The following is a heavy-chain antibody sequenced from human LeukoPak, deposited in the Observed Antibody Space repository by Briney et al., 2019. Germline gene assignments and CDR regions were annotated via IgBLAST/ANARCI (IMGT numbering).Heavy chain of an antibody. Sequence: SETLPLTCTVSGGSISSYYWSWIRQPAGKGLEWIGRIYTSGSTNYNPSLKSRVTMSVDTSKNQFSLKLSSVTAADTAVYYCARDEEYCSSTSCYRFFDYWGQGTLVTVSS. D-gene: IGHD2-2*02. CDR1: GGSISSYY. CDR3: ARDEEYCSSTSCYRFFDY. J-gene: IGHJ4*02. CDR2: IYTSGST. V-gene: IGHV4-4*07.